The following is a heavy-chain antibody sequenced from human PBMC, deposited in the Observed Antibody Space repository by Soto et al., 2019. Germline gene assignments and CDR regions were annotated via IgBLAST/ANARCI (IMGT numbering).Heavy chain of an antibody. D-gene: IGHD2-15*01. V-gene: IGHV4-39*01. CDR3: ARHTPVVVAASSSQDYYYMDV. J-gene: IGHJ6*03. Sequence: QLQLQESGPGLVKPSETLSLTCTVSGGSISSSSYYWGWIRQPPGKGLEWIGSIYYSGSTYYNPSLKSRVTISVDTAKIQFSLKLSSVTAADTAVYYCARHTPVVVAASSSQDYYYMDVWGKGTTVTVSS. CDR2: IYYSGST. CDR1: GGSISSSSYY.